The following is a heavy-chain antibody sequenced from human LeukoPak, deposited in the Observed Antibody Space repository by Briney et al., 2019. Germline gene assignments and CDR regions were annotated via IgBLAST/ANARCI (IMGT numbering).Heavy chain of an antibody. J-gene: IGHJ6*03. Sequence: ASVKVSCKASGYTFTGYYMHWVRQAPGQGLEWMGWINPNSGGTNYAQKFQGRVTMTRDTSISTAYMELSRLRSDDTAVYYCAREWGYGDLGPYYYYYMDVWGKGTTVTVSS. CDR3: AREWGYGDLGPYYYYYMDV. D-gene: IGHD4-17*01. CDR1: GYTFTGYY. V-gene: IGHV1-2*02. CDR2: INPNSGGT.